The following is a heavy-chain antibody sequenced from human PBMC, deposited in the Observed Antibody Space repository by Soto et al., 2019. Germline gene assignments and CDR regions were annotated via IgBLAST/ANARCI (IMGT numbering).Heavy chain of an antibody. CDR3: ARDRAYCGGDCYSHFAFDI. CDR1: GYTFTGYY. V-gene: IGHV1-2*04. CDR2: INPNSGGT. D-gene: IGHD2-21*02. Sequence: ASVKVSCKASGYTFTGYYMHWVRQAPGQGLEWMGWINPNSGGTNYAQKFQGWVTMTRDTSISTAYMELSRLRSDDTAVYYCARDRAYCGGDCYSHFAFDIWGKGTMVTVS. J-gene: IGHJ3*02.